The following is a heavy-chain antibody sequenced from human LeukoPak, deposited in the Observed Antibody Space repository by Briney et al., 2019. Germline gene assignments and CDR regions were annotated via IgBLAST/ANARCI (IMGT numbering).Heavy chain of an antibody. V-gene: IGHV1-69*13. D-gene: IGHD2-2*01. CDR1: GGTFSSYA. J-gene: IGHJ5*02. Sequence: GASVKVSCKASGGTFSSYAISWVRQAPGQGLKWMGGIIPIFGTANYAQKFQGRVTITADESTSTAYMELSSLRSEDTAVYYYATIQGGRYQLPFPYKLYQGWFDPWGQGTLVTVSS. CDR3: ATIQGGRYQLPFPYKLYQGWFDP. CDR2: IIPIFGTA.